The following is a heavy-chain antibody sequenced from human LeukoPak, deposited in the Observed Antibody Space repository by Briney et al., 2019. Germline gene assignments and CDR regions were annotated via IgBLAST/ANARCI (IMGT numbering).Heavy chain of an antibody. CDR3: ARLSTAPDFDI. CDR1: GGSIDRTSYH. V-gene: IGHV4-39*02. Sequence: SETLSLTCSVSGGSIDRTSYHWGWIRQPPGKGLEWIGNIFYTGSTNYRPSLESRVTISIDTSNNRFSLRLSSVTAADTAVYYCARLSTAPDFDIWGQGTLVSVSS. D-gene: IGHD4-17*01. J-gene: IGHJ4*02. CDR2: IFYTGST.